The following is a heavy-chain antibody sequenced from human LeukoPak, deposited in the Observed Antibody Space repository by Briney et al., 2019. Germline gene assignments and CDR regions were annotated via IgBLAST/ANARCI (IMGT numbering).Heavy chain of an antibody. V-gene: IGHV4-30-2*01. D-gene: IGHD3-22*01. J-gene: IGHJ4*02. Sequence: SETLSLTCAVSGGSISSGGYSWSWIRQPPGKGLEWIGYIYHSGSTYYNPFLKSRVTISVDTSKNQFSLKLSSVTAADTAVYYCARSLPYYYDSSVWNVSEYYFDYWGQGTLVTVSS. CDR3: ARSLPYYYDSSVWNVSEYYFDY. CDR1: GGSISSGGYS. CDR2: IYHSGST.